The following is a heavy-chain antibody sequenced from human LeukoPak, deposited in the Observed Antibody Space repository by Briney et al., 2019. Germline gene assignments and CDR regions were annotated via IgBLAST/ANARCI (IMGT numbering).Heavy chain of an antibody. V-gene: IGHV4-34*01. CDR3: ARGSAARYYYYGSGSHPNFDY. D-gene: IGHD3-10*01. J-gene: IGHJ4*02. CDR2: INHSGST. CDR1: GDSLISYY. Sequence: PSETLSLTCTVSGDSLISYYWSWIRQPPGKGLEWIGEINHSGSTNYNPSLKSRVTISVDTSKNQFSLKLSSVTAADTAVYYCARGSAARYYYYGSGSHPNFDYWGQGTLVTVSS.